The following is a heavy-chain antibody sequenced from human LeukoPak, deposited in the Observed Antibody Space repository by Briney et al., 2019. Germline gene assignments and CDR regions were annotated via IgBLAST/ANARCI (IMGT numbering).Heavy chain of an antibody. J-gene: IGHJ4*02. D-gene: IGHD3-10*01. CDR1: GFTFGSYW. Sequence: GGSLRLSCAASGFTFGSYWMHWVRHGPGKGLVWVSAINTDGSNTRYADSVKGRFTISRDNAKNTLYLQMNSLGAEDTAVYYCARVTGSYLAYWGQGTLVTVSS. CDR2: INTDGSNT. V-gene: IGHV3-74*01. CDR3: ARVTGSYLAY.